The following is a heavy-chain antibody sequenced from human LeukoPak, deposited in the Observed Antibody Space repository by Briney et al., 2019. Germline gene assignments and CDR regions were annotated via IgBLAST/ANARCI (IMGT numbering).Heavy chain of an antibody. V-gene: IGHV4-34*01. CDR1: GGSFSGYY. Sequence: SETLSLTCAVYGGSFSGYYWSWIRQPPGKGLEWIGEINHSGSTNYNPSLKSRVTISVDTSKNQFSLKLSSVTAADTAVYYCARGSRLWFGELALGGWFDPWGQGTLVTVSS. CDR2: INHSGST. CDR3: ARGSRLWFGELALGGWFDP. J-gene: IGHJ5*02. D-gene: IGHD3-10*01.